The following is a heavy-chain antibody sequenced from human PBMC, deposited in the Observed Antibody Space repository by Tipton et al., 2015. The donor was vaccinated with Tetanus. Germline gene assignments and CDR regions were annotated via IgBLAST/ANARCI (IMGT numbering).Heavy chain of an antibody. J-gene: IGHJ6*02. CDR3: ARDRGDYIYYGMDV. Sequence: QVQLVQSGAEVKKPGASVKVSCKASGHTFTGYYIYWVRQAPGQGLEWMGWIDPNSGGTVYAQKLQGRVTMTRDTSISTAYMGLRSLRSDDTAVYYCARDRGDYIYYGMDVWGPGTTVTVS. CDR1: GHTFTGYY. CDR2: IDPNSGGT. D-gene: IGHD3-22*01. V-gene: IGHV1-2*02.